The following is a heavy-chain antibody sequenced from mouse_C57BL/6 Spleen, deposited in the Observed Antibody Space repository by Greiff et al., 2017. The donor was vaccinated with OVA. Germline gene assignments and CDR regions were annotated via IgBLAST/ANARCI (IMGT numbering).Heavy chain of an antibody. V-gene: IGHV5-17*01. D-gene: IGHD3-3*01. J-gene: IGHJ2*01. CDR1: GFTFSAYG. CDR3: AREEKPREYFDY. Sequence: EVKLVESGGGLVKPGGSLKLSCAASGFTFSAYGMHWVRQAPGKGLEWVAYISSGSSTIYYADTVKGRFTISRDNAKNTLFLQLTSLRAEDTAMYYGAREEKPREYFDYWGQGTTLTVSS. CDR2: ISSGSSTI.